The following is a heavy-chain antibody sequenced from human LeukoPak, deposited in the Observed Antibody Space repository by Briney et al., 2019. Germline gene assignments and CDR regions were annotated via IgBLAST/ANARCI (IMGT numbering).Heavy chain of an antibody. CDR1: GGSISSSSYY. Sequence: SETLSLTCTVSGGSISSSSYYWGWIRQPPGKGLEWIGEIYHSGSTNYNPSLKSRVTISVDKSKNQFSLKLSSVTAADTAVYYCASVAAAGIDYWGQGTLVTVPS. D-gene: IGHD6-13*01. J-gene: IGHJ4*02. CDR2: IYHSGST. CDR3: ASVAAAGIDY. V-gene: IGHV4-39*07.